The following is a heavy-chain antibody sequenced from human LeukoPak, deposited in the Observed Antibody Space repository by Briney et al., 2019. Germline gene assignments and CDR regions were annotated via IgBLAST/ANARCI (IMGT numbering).Heavy chain of an antibody. Sequence: ASVKVSCKASGGTFSSYAISWVRQAPGKGLEWMGGFDPEDGETIYAQKFQGRVTMTEDTSTDTAYMELSSVRSEDTAVYYCATRPRSGYSPYYYYYGMDVWGQGTTVTVSS. D-gene: IGHD3-3*01. CDR3: ATRPRSGYSPYYYYYGMDV. CDR1: GGTFSSYA. V-gene: IGHV1-24*01. J-gene: IGHJ6*02. CDR2: FDPEDGET.